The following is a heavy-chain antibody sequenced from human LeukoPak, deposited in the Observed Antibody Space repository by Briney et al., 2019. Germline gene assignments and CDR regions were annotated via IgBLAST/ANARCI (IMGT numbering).Heavy chain of an antibody. D-gene: IGHD3-10*01. CDR1: GFTFSSNY. CDR3: ARGTVTMVDY. Sequence: GGSLRLSCAGSGFTFSSNYMTWVRQAPGKGLEWVSVIYSGGRTYYADSVKGRFTISRDNSKNTLFLQMNSLRAGDTAVYYCARGTVTMVDYWGQGTLVTVSS. V-gene: IGHV3-66*01. CDR2: IYSGGRT. J-gene: IGHJ4*02.